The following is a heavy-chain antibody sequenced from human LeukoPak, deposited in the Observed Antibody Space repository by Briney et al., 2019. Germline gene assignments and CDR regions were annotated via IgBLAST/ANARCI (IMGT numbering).Heavy chain of an antibody. D-gene: IGHD4-23*01. Sequence: GGSLRLSCAASGFTFSSYEMNWVRQAPGKGLEWVSYISSSGSTIYYADSVKGRFTISRDNAKNSLYLQMNSLRAEDTAVYYCARLRGGLRWYRLDYWGQGTLVTVSS. J-gene: IGHJ4*02. CDR1: GFTFSSYE. V-gene: IGHV3-48*03. CDR2: ISSSGSTI. CDR3: ARLRGGLRWYRLDY.